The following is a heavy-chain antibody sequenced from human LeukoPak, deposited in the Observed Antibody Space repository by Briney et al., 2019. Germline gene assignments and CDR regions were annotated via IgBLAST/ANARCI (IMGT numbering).Heavy chain of an antibody. CDR1: GFSFDDYA. CDR3: AKDRPVATTLHHFDH. J-gene: IGHJ4*02. CDR2: ISWDGNKV. Sequence: PGGSLRLSCVVSGFSFDDYAMHWVRQGPGKALEWVSDISWDGNKVAYADSEKGRFTISRDNAKISLYQQMTSLRPEDTAFYYCAKDRPVATTLHHFDHWGLGTLVTVSS. V-gene: IGHV3-9*01. D-gene: IGHD1-26*01.